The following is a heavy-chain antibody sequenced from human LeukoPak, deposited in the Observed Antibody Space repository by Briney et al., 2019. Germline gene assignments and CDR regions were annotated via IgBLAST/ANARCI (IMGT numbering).Heavy chain of an antibody. CDR2: ISYDGSNK. V-gene: IGHV3-30*04. CDR3: ARDFNDRSGYGGPAFDY. Sequence: GRSLRLSCAASGFTFSSYAMHWVRQAPGKGLEWVAVISYDGSNKYYADSVKGRFTISRDNSKNTLYLQMNSLRAEDTAVYYCARDFNDRSGYGGPAFDYWGQGTLVTVSS. J-gene: IGHJ4*02. CDR1: GFTFSSYA. D-gene: IGHD3-22*01.